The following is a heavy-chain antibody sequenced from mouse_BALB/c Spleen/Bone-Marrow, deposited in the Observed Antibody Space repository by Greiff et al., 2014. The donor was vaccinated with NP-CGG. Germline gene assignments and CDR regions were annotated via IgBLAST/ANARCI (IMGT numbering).Heavy chain of an antibody. CDR3: AHDAPFAY. Sequence: EVQLQQSGAELVKPGASVKLSCTTSGFNIKDTYIHWVKQRPEQGLEWIGRIDPANGNTKYDPEFQGKATITADTSSNTAYLHRSSLTSEDTAVYSCAHDAPFAYWGQGTLVTVSA. V-gene: IGHV14-3*02. J-gene: IGHJ3*01. CDR1: GFNIKDTY. D-gene: IGHD2-3*01. CDR2: IDPANGNT.